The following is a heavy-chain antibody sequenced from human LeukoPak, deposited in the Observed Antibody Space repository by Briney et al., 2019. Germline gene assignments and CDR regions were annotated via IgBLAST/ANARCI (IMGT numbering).Heavy chain of an antibody. D-gene: IGHD3-22*01. Sequence: SETLSLTCTVSGGSISSYYWSWIRQPPGKGLEWIGYIYYSGSTNYNPSLKSRVTISVDTSKNQFSLKLSSVTAADTAVYYCARVINYYDSSGYSEYFQHWGQGTLVTVSS. J-gene: IGHJ1*01. CDR2: IYYSGST. CDR1: GGSISSYY. V-gene: IGHV4-59*01. CDR3: ARVINYYDSSGYSEYFQH.